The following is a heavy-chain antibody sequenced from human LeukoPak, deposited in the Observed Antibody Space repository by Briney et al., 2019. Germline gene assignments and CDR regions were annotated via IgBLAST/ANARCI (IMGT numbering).Heavy chain of an antibody. J-gene: IGHJ4*02. Sequence: GGSLGLSCAASGFTFSSYAMSWVRQAPGKGLEWVANIKQDGSEKYYVDSVKGRFTISRDNAKNSLYLQMNSLRAEDTAVYYCARDRAPHLNYYDSSGWAYWGQGTLVTVSS. D-gene: IGHD3-22*01. V-gene: IGHV3-7*01. CDR1: GFTFSSYA. CDR3: ARDRAPHLNYYDSSGWAY. CDR2: IKQDGSEK.